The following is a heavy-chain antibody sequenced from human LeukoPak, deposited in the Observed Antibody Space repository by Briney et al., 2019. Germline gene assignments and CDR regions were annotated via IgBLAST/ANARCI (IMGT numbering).Heavy chain of an antibody. CDR1: GFTFGDYA. V-gene: IGHV3-49*05. D-gene: IGHD2-2*01. Sequence: KPGRSLRLSCTASGFTFGDYAMSWFRQAPGKGLEWVGFIRSKAYGGTTEYAASVKGRFTISRDDSKSIAYLQMSSLKTEDTAVYYCTRAYTQLGFDPWGQGTLVTVSS. CDR3: TRAYTQLGFDP. CDR2: IRSKAYGGTT. J-gene: IGHJ5*02.